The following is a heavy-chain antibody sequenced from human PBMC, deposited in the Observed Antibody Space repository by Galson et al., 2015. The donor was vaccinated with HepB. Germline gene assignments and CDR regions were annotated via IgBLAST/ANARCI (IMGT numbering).Heavy chain of an antibody. Sequence: LRLSCAASGFTFSSYEMNWVRQAPGKGLEWISYITSGGSVIYDADSVKGRFSTSRDNAINSLYLQMNTLRAEDTAMYYCAKDPLEVRGIIIGSWFDPWGQGTLVTVSS. CDR1: GFTFSSYE. D-gene: IGHD3-10*01. V-gene: IGHV3-48*03. CDR2: ITSGGSVI. CDR3: AKDPLEVRGIIIGSWFDP. J-gene: IGHJ5*02.